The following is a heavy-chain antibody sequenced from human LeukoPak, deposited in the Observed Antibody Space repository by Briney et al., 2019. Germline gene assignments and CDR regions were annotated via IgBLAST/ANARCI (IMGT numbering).Heavy chain of an antibody. Sequence: GGSLRLSCAASGFTFSSYPMHWVRQAPGRGLEWVSVIAYDGTIQVYADSVKGRFTISRENSKSMLYLQMDSLKAEDTAVYYCARDPVPDIPDYLDHWGQGILVTVS. CDR1: GFTFSSYP. V-gene: IGHV3-30*04. CDR2: IAYDGTIQ. CDR3: ARDPVPDIPDYLDH. D-gene: IGHD2-21*02. J-gene: IGHJ4*02.